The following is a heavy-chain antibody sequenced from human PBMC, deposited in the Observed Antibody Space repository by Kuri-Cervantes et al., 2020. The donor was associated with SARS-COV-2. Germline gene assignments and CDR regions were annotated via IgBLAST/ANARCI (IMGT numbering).Heavy chain of an antibody. Sequence: GGSLRLSCAASGFTFSSYAMNWVRQAPGKGLEWVSAISGSGASTYYADSVKGRFTISRDNSKNKLYLQMISLRAEDTAVYYCAREGQQQLVPGRYYYYSYGLDLWGQGTLVTVSS. V-gene: IGHV3-23*01. J-gene: IGHJ6*02. CDR2: ISGSGAST. D-gene: IGHD6-13*01. CDR3: AREGQQQLVPGRYYYYSYGLDL. CDR1: GFTFSSYA.